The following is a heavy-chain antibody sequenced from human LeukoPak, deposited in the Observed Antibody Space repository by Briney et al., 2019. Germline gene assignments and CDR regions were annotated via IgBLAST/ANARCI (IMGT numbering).Heavy chain of an antibody. CDR1: GFAFSSYA. J-gene: IGHJ4*02. CDR2: ISYDGSNK. V-gene: IGHV3-30*04. CDR3: ARDGIVATDPTFDY. D-gene: IGHD5-12*01. Sequence: GGSLRLSCAASGFAFSSYAMHWVRQAPGKGLEWVAVISYDGSNKYYADSVKGRFTISRDNSKNTLYLQMNSLRAEDTAAYYCARDGIVATDPTFDYWGQGTLVTVSS.